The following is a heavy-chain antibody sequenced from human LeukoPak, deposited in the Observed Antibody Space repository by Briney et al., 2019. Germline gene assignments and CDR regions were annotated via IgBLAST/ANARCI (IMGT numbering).Heavy chain of an antibody. CDR3: GSGGRGDYDRGGFLHYYMDV. D-gene: IGHD3-3*01. V-gene: IGHV4-34*01. CDR1: GGSFSGHY. CDR2: IYHSGST. Sequence: SETLSLTCAVYGGSFSGHYWSWIRQPPGKGLEWIGSIYHSGSTYYNPSLKSRVTISVDTSKNQFSLKLSSVTAADTAVYYCGSGGRGDYDRGGFLHYYMDVWGKGTTVTVSS. J-gene: IGHJ6*03.